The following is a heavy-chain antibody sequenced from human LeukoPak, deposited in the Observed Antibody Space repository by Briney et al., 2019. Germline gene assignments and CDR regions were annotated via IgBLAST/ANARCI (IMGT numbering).Heavy chain of an antibody. D-gene: IGHD6-19*01. Sequence: SVTLSLTCTVSGGSISSSSYYWGWIRQPPGTGLEWIGSIYYSGSTYYNPSLKSRVTISVDTSKNQFSLKLSSVTAADTAVYYCARGSGWTYYYYYYGMDVWGQGTTVTVSS. CDR1: GGSISSSSYY. J-gene: IGHJ6*02. CDR2: IYYSGST. V-gene: IGHV4-39*01. CDR3: ARGSGWTYYYYYYGMDV.